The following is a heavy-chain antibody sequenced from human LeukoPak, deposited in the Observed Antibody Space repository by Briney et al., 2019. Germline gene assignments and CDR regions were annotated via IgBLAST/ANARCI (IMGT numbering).Heavy chain of an antibody. V-gene: IGHV4-4*07. CDR1: GGSISSFY. J-gene: IGHJ4*02. CDR3: ARDEGSGHYDS. Sequence: SETLSLTCTVSGGSISSFYWNWIRQPAGKGLEWIGRLLTGGSTIYNPSLKSRVTISVDKSKNQFSLKLSSVTAADTAGYYCARDEGSGHYDSWGQGTLVTVSS. CDR2: LLTGGST. D-gene: IGHD3-3*01.